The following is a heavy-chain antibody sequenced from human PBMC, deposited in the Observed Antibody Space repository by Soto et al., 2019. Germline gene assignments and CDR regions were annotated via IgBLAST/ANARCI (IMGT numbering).Heavy chain of an antibody. CDR2: IYSSGST. J-gene: IGHJ3*01. V-gene: IGHV4-39*01. CDR3: ATPVTSGYQALEV. D-gene: IGHD3-22*01. Sequence: PSETLSLTCTVSGGSISRSTYYWGWLRQPPGKGLEWNGSIYSSGSTYYHPSLKSRVAISVDTSKNQFFLRLSSVTAADTAVYYCATPVTSGYQALEVWGQGTMVTVSS. CDR1: GGSISRSTYY.